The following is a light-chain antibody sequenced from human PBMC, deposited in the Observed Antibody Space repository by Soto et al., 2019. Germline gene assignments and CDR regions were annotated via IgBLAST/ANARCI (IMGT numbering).Light chain of an antibody. J-gene: IGKJ3*01. V-gene: IGKV3-15*01. CDR2: YAS. CDR1: QSVHSN. CDR3: QHYSNWPPT. Sequence: EVVMTQSPATLSVSPGERATLSCRASQSVHSNLAWYQQKPGQAPRLLISYASTRATGIPARFSGSGSGTDFTLTISSLQPEDFGVYYCQHYSNWPPTFGRGTKVEIK.